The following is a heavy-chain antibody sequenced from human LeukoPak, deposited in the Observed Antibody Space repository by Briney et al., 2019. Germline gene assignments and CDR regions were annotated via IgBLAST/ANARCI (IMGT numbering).Heavy chain of an antibody. Sequence: ASVKVSCKASEYTFTSYAMHWVRQAPGQRLEWMGWINAGNGNTKYSQKFQGRVTITRDTSASTAYMELSSLRSEDTAVYYCARSYCSSTSCSQFDYWGQGTLVTVSS. CDR1: EYTFTSYA. J-gene: IGHJ4*02. V-gene: IGHV1-3*01. CDR2: INAGNGNT. D-gene: IGHD2-2*01. CDR3: ARSYCSSTSCSQFDY.